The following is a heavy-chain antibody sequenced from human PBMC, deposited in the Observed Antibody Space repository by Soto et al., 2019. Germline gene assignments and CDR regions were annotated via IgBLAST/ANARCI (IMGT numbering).Heavy chain of an antibody. CDR2: IYYSGST. V-gene: IGHV4-39*01. J-gene: IGHJ5*02. D-gene: IGHD6-13*01. CDR3: ARHQSHSSSYVDP. CDR1: GGSISSSSYY. Sequence: QLQLQESGPGLVKPSETLSLTCTVSGGSISSSSYYWGWIRQPPGKGLEWIGSIYYSGSTYYNPSLTSRPTISVDTSKNQFSLKLSSVTAADTAVYYCARHQSHSSSYVDPWGQGTLVTVSS.